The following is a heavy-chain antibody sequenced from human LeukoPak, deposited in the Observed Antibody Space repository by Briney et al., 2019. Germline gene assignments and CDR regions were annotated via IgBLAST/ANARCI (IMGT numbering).Heavy chain of an antibody. V-gene: IGHV3-15*01. CDR3: TGRIVVVVAATPRPENYFDY. CDR1: GFTFSNAW. Sequence: GGSLRLSCAASGFTFSNAWMSWVRQAPGKGLEWVGRIKSKTDGGTTDYAAPVKGRFTISIDDSKNTLYLQMNSLKTEDTAVYYCTGRIVVVVAATPRPENYFDYWGQGTLVTVSS. J-gene: IGHJ4*02. D-gene: IGHD2-15*01. CDR2: IKSKTDGGTT.